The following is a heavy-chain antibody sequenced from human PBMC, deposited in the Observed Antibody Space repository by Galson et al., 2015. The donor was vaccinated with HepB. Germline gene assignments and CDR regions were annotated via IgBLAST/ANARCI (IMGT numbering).Heavy chain of an antibody. CDR3: ARGRGARADAFDI. D-gene: IGHD1-26*01. CDR1: GFTFSSYG. CDR2: IWYDGSNK. J-gene: IGHJ3*02. Sequence: SLRLSCAASGFTFSSYGMHWVRQAPGKGLEWVAVIWYDGSNKYYADSVKGRFTISRDNSKNTLYLQMNSLRAEDTAVYYCARGRGARADAFDIWGQGTMVTVSS. V-gene: IGHV3-33*01.